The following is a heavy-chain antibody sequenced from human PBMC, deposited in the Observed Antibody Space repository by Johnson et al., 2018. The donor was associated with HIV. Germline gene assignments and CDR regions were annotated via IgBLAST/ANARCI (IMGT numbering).Heavy chain of an antibody. Sequence: LLVESGGGLVQPGGSLRLSCAASGFTFSSYWMSWVRQAPGKGLEWVANIKQDGSEKYYVDSVKGRFTISRDNAKNSLYLQMNSLRAEDTTVYYCAREFGQASSYAFDIWGQGTMVTVSS. D-gene: IGHD3/OR15-3a*01. CDR1: GFTFSSYW. J-gene: IGHJ3*02. CDR3: AREFGQASSYAFDI. V-gene: IGHV3-7*01. CDR2: IKQDGSEK.